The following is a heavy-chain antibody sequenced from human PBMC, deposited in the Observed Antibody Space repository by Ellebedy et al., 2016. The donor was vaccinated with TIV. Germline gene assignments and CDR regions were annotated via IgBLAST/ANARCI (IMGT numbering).Heavy chain of an antibody. Sequence: SETLSLXXAVYGGSFSGYFWTWLRQSPGKGLEWIGEINQSGSTNYNSSLKSRVTISVDTSKNQFSLRLNSVTAADTAVYYCARGRPTTVTKPHYFDYWGQGALITVSS. V-gene: IGHV4-34*01. J-gene: IGHJ4*02. D-gene: IGHD4-17*01. CDR1: GGSFSGYF. CDR2: INQSGST. CDR3: ARGRPTTVTKPHYFDY.